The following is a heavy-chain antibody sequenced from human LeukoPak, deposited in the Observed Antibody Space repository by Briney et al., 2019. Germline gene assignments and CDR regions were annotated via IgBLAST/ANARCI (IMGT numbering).Heavy chain of an antibody. CDR2: LYRDGTT. V-gene: IGHV3-53*03. Sequence: GGSLRLSCAASGFSVSSTYMNWFRQPPGKGLEWISTLYRDGTTYYADYVKGRFTISRDNSKNTLYLQMNSLRAEDTAIYYCASDSGDGDYEPLDYWGQGTLVTVSS. D-gene: IGHD4-17*01. J-gene: IGHJ4*02. CDR3: ASDSGDGDYEPLDY. CDR1: GFSVSSTY.